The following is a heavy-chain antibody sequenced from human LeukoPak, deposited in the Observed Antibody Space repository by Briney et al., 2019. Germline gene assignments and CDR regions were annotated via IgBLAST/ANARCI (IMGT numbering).Heavy chain of an antibody. J-gene: IGHJ4*02. CDR2: IIASGDGA. D-gene: IGHD3-3*01. V-gene: IGHV3-23*01. CDR1: GFSFSTVP. CDR3: ATHILFWSGLFDS. Sequence: GGSLRLSCEASGFSFSTVPMSWVRQVPGKGLECVSYIIASGDGAYYADSVRGRFTISRDNSRNTLYLQMDDLRAEDSAVYYCATHILFWSGLFDSWGQGALVSVSS.